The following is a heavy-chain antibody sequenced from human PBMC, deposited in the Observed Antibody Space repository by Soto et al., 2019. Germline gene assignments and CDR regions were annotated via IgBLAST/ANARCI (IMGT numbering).Heavy chain of an antibody. J-gene: IGHJ4*02. CDR3: VKEGHASSSGNYYYFDY. Sequence: LRLSCSASGFTFNSYTMHWVRQAPGKGLEYVSDISSSGGSTYYADSVKGRFTISRDNSKNTVYLQMSSLRVEDTAVYYCVKEGHASSSGNYYYFDYWGQGALVTVSS. D-gene: IGHD6-6*01. CDR1: GFTFNSYT. CDR2: ISSSGGST. V-gene: IGHV3-64D*06.